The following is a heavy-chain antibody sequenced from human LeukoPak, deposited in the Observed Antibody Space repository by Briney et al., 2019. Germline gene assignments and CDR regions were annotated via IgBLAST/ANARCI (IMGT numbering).Heavy chain of an antibody. CDR2: INTNTGNP. CDR3: ARVLHEYSSSSFPRSDY. V-gene: IGHV7-4-1*02. J-gene: IGHJ4*02. D-gene: IGHD6-6*01. Sequence: AASVKVSCKASGYTFTSYAMNWVRQAPGQGLEWMGWINTNTGNPTYAQGFTGRFVFSLDTSVSTAYLQISSLKAEDTAVYYCARVLHEYSSSSFPRSDYWGQGTLVTVSS. CDR1: GYTFTSYA.